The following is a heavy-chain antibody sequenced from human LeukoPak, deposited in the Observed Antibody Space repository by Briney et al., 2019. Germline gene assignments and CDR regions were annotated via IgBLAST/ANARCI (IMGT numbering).Heavy chain of an antibody. J-gene: IGHJ4*02. V-gene: IGHV4-4*02. Sequence: SETLSLTCTVSGDSINSLDLWSWVRQPPGKGLEWIGEMYLSGTTHSNPSVKSRVTISVDKSKNQFSLKLSSVTAADTAVYYCARDGRYYDFWSGYRTWGQGTLVTVSS. CDR3: ARDGRYYDFWSGYRT. CDR1: GDSINSLDL. D-gene: IGHD3-3*01. CDR2: MYLSGTT.